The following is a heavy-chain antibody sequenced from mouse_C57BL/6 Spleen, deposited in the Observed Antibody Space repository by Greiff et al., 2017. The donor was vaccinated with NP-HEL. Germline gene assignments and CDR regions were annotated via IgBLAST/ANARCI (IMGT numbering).Heavy chain of an antibody. Sequence: HLLPSFSLLVPPVASVPLSCTSSGYTFTVSSLLFLHPSSGPGLVLIGWFYPGSGCIMYNEKFKDNATLTADKSSSTVYMELSRLTSEDSAVYFCARHEDHDYYAMDYWGQGTSVTVSS. J-gene: IGHJ4*01. CDR3: ARHEDHDYYAMDY. V-gene: IGHV1-62-2*01. CDR2: FYPGSGCI. CDR1: GYTFTVSS.